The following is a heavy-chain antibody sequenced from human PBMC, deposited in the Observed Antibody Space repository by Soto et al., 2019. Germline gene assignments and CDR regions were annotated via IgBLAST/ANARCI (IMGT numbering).Heavy chain of an antibody. D-gene: IGHD3-22*01. Sequence: GGSLRLSCAASGFTFSSYGMHWVRQAPGKGLEWVAVISYDGSNKYYADSVKGRFTISRDNSKNTLYLQMNSLRAEETAVYYCAKDRYDSSGYHDYWGQGTLVTVSS. J-gene: IGHJ4*02. CDR3: AKDRYDSSGYHDY. V-gene: IGHV3-30*18. CDR1: GFTFSSYG. CDR2: ISYDGSNK.